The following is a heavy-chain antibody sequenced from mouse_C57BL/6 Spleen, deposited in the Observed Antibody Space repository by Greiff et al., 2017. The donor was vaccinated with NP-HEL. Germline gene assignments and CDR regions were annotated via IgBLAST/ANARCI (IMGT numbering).Heavy chain of an antibody. CDR2: IYPGSGNT. V-gene: IGHV1-84*01. CDR3: ARSGFEYYGSSPYFDY. D-gene: IGHD1-1*01. J-gene: IGHJ2*01. CDR1: GYTFTDYY. Sequence: QVQLKESGPELVKPGASVKISCKASGYTFTDYYINWVKQRPGQGLEWIGWIYPGSGNTKYNEKFKGKATLTVDTSSSTAYMQLSSLTSEDSAVYFCARSGFEYYGSSPYFDYWGQGTTLTVSS.